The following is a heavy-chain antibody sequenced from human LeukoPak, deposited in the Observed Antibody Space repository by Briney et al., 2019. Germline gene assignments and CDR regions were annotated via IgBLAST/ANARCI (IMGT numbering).Heavy chain of an antibody. D-gene: IGHD4-17*01. Sequence: SETLSLTCTVSGGSISNYYWSWIRQPPGKELEWLGYIYYIGSTNYNPSLKRRVTISVDTSKNQFSLKLSSVTAADTAVYYCARERTTVTMPNLRPQYYLDYWGQGTLVTVSS. V-gene: IGHV4-59*01. J-gene: IGHJ4*02. CDR2: IYYIGST. CDR1: GGSISNYY. CDR3: ARERTTVTMPNLRPQYYLDY.